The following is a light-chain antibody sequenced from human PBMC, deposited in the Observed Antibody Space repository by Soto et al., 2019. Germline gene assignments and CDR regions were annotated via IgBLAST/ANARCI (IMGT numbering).Light chain of an antibody. V-gene: IGKV3-15*01. CDR2: GAS. CDR1: QSVDSN. CDR3: QQYNNWWT. J-gene: IGKJ1*01. Sequence: IVLTQSPGTLSLSPGERAALSFRASQSVDSNLAWYQQKPGQAPRLLIYGASTRATGISARFSGSGSGTEFTLTISSLQSEDFGVYYCQQYNNWWTFGQGTKVDIK.